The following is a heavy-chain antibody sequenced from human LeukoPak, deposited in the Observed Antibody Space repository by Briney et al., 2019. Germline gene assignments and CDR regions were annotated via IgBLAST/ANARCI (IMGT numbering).Heavy chain of an antibody. V-gene: IGHV4-39*07. J-gene: IGHJ4*02. CDR1: GGSISSSSYY. CDR2: IYYSGST. CDR3: AAGYSGYDSLEWYFDY. D-gene: IGHD5-12*01. Sequence: SETLSLTCTVSGGSISSSSYYWGWIRQPPGKGLEWIGSIYYSGSTYYNPSLKSRVTMSVDTSKNQFSLKLSSVTAADTAVYYCAAGYSGYDSLEWYFDYWGQGTLVTVSS.